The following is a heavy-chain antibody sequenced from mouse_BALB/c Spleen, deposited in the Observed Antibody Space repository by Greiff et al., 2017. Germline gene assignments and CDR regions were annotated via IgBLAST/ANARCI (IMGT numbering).Heavy chain of an antibody. Sequence: VKLQESGPGLVAPSQSLSITCTVSGFSLTSYGVHWVRQPPGKGLEWLGVIWAGGSTNYNSALMSRLSISKDNSKSQVFLKMNSLQTDDTAMYYCARDMITDWYFDVWGAGTTVTVSS. CDR1: GFSLTSYG. CDR2: IWAGGST. J-gene: IGHJ1*01. V-gene: IGHV2-9*02. CDR3: ARDMITDWYFDV. D-gene: IGHD2-4*01.